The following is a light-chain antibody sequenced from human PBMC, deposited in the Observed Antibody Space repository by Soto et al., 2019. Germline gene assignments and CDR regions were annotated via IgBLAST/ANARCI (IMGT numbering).Light chain of an antibody. J-gene: IGLJ1*01. CDR1: SSIIGAGYD. Sequence: QSVRRHPRSVCWAPGHRVTISCTGSSSIIGAGYDVHWYQQLPGTAPKLLIYGNSNRPSGVPDRFSGSKSGTSASLAITGLQAEDEADFYCQSHDSSLSDYVFGTGTKVTXL. CDR3: QSHDSSLSDYV. V-gene: IGLV1-40*01. CDR2: GNS.